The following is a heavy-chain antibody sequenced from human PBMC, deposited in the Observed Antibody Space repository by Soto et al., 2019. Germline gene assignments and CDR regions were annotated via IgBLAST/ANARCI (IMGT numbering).Heavy chain of an antibody. CDR3: ARGLGYYYYYYGMDV. V-gene: IGHV1-8*01. Sequence: ASVKVSCKASGYTFTSYDINWVRQATGQGLEWMGGINPNIGGTNYAQKFQGRVTMTADKSTSTAYMELSSLRSEDTAVYYCARGLGYYYYYYGMDVWGRGTTVTVSS. CDR1: GYTFTSYD. D-gene: IGHD3-16*01. J-gene: IGHJ6*02. CDR2: INPNIGGT.